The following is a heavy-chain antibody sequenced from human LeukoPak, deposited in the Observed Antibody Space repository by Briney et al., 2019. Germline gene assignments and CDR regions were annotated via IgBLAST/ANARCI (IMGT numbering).Heavy chain of an antibody. CDR1: GGSVSSGSYY. V-gene: IGHV4-61*01. CDR3: AGVLRGYSGYDYYFDY. J-gene: IGHJ4*02. Sequence: SETLSLTCTVSGGSVSSGSYYWSWIRQPPGKGLEWIGYIYYSGSTNYNPSLKSRVTISVDTSKNQFSLKLSSVTAADTAVYYCAGVLRGYSGYDYYFDYWGQGTLVTVSS. CDR2: IYYSGST. D-gene: IGHD5-12*01.